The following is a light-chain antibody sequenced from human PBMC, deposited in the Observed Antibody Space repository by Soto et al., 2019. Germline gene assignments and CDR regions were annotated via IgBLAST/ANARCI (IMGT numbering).Light chain of an antibody. Sequence: QSVLTQPASVSGSPGQSITISCTGTSSDVGAYNFVSWHQQHPGKAPKLMIYNVYDRPSGISYRFSGSKSGNTASLTISGLQGEDEADYYCSAYTVSRTYVFGTGTQRTVL. CDR3: SAYTVSRTYV. CDR2: NVY. V-gene: IGLV2-14*03. J-gene: IGLJ1*01. CDR1: SSDVGAYNF.